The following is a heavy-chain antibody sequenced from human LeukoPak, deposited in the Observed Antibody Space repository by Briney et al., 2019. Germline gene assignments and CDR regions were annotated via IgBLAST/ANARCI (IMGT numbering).Heavy chain of an antibody. D-gene: IGHD3-3*01. J-gene: IGHJ5*02. V-gene: IGHV4-38-2*02. CDR3: ARDGRIRFPVTNWFDP. Sequence: SVTLSLTCTVSGYSISSGYYWGWIRQPPGKGLEWIASIYHSGSTYYNPSLRSRVTISVDTSKNQFSLKLSSVTAADTAVYYCARDGRIRFPVTNWFDPWGQGTLVTVSS. CDR1: GYSISSGYY. CDR2: IYHSGST.